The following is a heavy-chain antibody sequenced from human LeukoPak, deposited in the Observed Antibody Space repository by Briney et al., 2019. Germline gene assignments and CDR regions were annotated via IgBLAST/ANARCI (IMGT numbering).Heavy chain of an antibody. V-gene: IGHV1-8*03. J-gene: IGHJ4*02. Sequence: ASVKVSCKASGYTFTSYDINWVRQATGQGLEWMGWVNPNSGNTGYAQKLQGRVTITRDTSISTAYMELSSLRSEDTAVYYCARGNGDYYFDYWGQGTPVTVSS. CDR1: GYTFTSYD. CDR3: ARGNGDYYFDY. D-gene: IGHD4-17*01. CDR2: VNPNSGNT.